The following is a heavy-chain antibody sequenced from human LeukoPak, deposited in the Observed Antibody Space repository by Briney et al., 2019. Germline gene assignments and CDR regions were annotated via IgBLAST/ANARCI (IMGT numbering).Heavy chain of an antibody. Sequence: GGSLRLSCAASGFIFNNAWMSWVRQAPGKGLEWVANIKQDGSEKYYVDSVKGRFTISRDNAKNSLYLQMNSLRAEDTAVYYCARDYGVVPAAIPNYYYGMDVWGQGTTVTVSS. CDR3: ARDYGVVPAAIPNYYYGMDV. CDR2: IKQDGSEK. J-gene: IGHJ6*02. CDR1: GFIFNNAW. V-gene: IGHV3-7*01. D-gene: IGHD2-2*02.